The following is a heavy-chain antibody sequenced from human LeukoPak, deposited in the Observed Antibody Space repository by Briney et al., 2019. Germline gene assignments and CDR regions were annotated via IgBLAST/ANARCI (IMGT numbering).Heavy chain of an antibody. V-gene: IGHV4-59*01. CDR1: GGSISSYY. Sequence: SETLSLTCTVSGGSISSYYWSWIRQPPGKGLEWIGYIYYSGSTNYNPSLKSRVTISVDTSKNQFSLKLSSVTAADTAVYYCARLTAGYSSGWYGGDAFDIWGQGTMVTVSS. D-gene: IGHD6-19*01. J-gene: IGHJ3*02. CDR3: ARLTAGYSSGWYGGDAFDI. CDR2: IYYSGST.